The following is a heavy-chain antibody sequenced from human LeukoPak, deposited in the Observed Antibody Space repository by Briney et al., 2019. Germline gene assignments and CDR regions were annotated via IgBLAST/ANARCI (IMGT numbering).Heavy chain of an antibody. CDR2: ISAYNGNT. D-gene: IGHD6-13*01. J-gene: IGHJ4*02. CDR3: ARDPNLWYSSSWYFDC. Sequence: EASVKVSCKASGYTFTSYGISWVRQAPGQGLEWMGWISAYNGNTNYAQKLQGRVTMTTDTSTSTAYMELRSLRSDDTAVYYCARDPNLWYSSSWYFDCWGQGTLVTVSS. V-gene: IGHV1-18*04. CDR1: GYTFTSYG.